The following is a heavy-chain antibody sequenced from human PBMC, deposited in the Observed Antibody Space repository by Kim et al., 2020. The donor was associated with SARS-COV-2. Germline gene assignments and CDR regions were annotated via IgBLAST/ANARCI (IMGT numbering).Heavy chain of an antibody. CDR1: GFSFRGAS. CDR2: IDSSGNAI. J-gene: IGHJ4*02. CDR3: ARGQSRSFDY. V-gene: IGHV3-48*02. D-gene: IGHD3-10*01. Sequence: GGSLRLSCAASGFSFRGASMDWVRQVPGKGLEWIAYIDSSGNAIAYADSVKGRFTISRDNAGNSLFLQMNSLRDDDTAIYYCARGQSRSFDYWGQGALVTVSS.